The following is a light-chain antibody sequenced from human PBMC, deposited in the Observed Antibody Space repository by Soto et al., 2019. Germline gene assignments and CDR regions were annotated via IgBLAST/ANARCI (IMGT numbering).Light chain of an antibody. V-gene: IGLV1-47*02. CDR2: SNN. J-gene: IGLJ1*01. Sequence: HSVLTQPPSASGTPGQRVTISCSGSSSNIGSNYVYWYQQLPGTAPKLLIYSNNQRPSGVPDRFSGSKSGTSASLAISGLRSEDEADYYCCSYEGRYIYVFGSGTKVTV. CDR3: CSYEGRYIYV. CDR1: SSNIGSNY.